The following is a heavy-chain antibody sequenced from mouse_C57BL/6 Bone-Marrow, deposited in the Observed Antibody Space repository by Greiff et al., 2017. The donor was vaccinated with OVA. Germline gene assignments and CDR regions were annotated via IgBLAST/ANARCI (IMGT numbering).Heavy chain of an antibody. CDR3: AREGGGSSDDWYFDV. V-gene: IGHV1-55*01. D-gene: IGHD1-1*01. Sequence: QVQLQQPGAELVKPGASVKMSCKASGYTFTSYWITWVKQRPGQGLEWIGDIYPGSGSTNYNEKFKSKTTRTVDTSSRTASMQHSSLTSEDSAVYYCAREGGGSSDDWYFDVWGTGTTVTVSS. CDR2: IYPGSGST. CDR1: GYTFTSYW. J-gene: IGHJ1*03.